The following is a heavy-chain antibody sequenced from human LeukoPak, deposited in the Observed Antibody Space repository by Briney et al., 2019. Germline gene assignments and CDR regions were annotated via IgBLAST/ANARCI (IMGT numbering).Heavy chain of an antibody. CDR2: INHSGST. Sequence: SETLSLTCAVYGGSFSGYYWSWIRQPLGKGLEWIGEINHSGSTNYNPSLKSRVTISVDTSKNQFSLKLSSVTAADTAVYYCARGNGDSSTRAGVLDYWGQGTLVTVSS. J-gene: IGHJ4*02. CDR3: ARGNGDSSTRAGVLDY. V-gene: IGHV4-34*01. D-gene: IGHD2-2*01. CDR1: GGSFSGYY.